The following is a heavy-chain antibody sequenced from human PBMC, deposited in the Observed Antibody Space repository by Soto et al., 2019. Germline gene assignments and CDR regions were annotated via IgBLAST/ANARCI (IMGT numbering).Heavy chain of an antibody. Sequence: SVKVSCKASGGTFSSYAISWVRQAPGQGLEWMGGIIPIFGTANYAQKFQGRVTITADESTSTAYMELSSLRSEDTAVYYCATGDYYDSSGYHWFLVHWGQGTLVTVSS. CDR1: GGTFSSYA. J-gene: IGHJ4*02. V-gene: IGHV1-69*13. CDR3: ATGDYYDSSGYHWFLVH. CDR2: IIPIFGTA. D-gene: IGHD3-22*01.